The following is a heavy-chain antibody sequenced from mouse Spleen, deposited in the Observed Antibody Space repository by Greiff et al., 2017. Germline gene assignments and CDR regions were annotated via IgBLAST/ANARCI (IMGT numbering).Heavy chain of an antibody. D-gene: IGHD2-10*02. CDR1: GYAFSSYW. CDR3: ARKYGNYEGFAD. CDR2: IYPGDGDT. J-gene: IGHJ3*01. V-gene: IGHV1-80*01. Sequence: QVQLQQSGAELVKPGASVKISCKASGYAFSSYWMNWVKQRPGMGLEWIGQIYPGDGDTNYNGKFKGKATLTADKSSSTAYIQLSSLTSEDSAVYFCARKYGNYEGFADWGQGTLVTVSA.